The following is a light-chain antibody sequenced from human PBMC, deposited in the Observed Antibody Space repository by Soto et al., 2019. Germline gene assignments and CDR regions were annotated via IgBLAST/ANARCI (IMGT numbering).Light chain of an antibody. CDR2: GAS. CDR3: QHYYSSPPT. CDR1: QDISSS. V-gene: IGKV1-8*01. Sequence: AIRMTQTPSSFSAYIGDRGTITCRASQDISSSLGWYQQIPGRAPKLLISGASNLESGVPSRFSGSGSGTDFTLTISSLQSEDFATYYCQHYYSSPPTFGQGTKVDIK. J-gene: IGKJ1*01.